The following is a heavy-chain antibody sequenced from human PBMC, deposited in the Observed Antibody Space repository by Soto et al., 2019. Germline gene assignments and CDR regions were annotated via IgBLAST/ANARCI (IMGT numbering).Heavy chain of an antibody. V-gene: IGHV3-33*01. J-gene: IGHJ4*02. D-gene: IGHD3-22*01. CDR3: ARDLITMTVVRRGTGFDY. Sequence: SLRLSCAASGFTFSSYGMHWVRQAPGKGLEWVAVIWYDGSNKYYADSVKGRFTISRDNSKNTLYLQMNSLRAEDTAVYYCARDLITMTVVRRGTGFDYWGQGTLVTVSS. CDR2: IWYDGSNK. CDR1: GFTFSSYG.